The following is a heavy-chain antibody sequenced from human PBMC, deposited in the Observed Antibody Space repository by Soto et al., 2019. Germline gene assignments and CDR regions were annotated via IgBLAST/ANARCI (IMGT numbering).Heavy chain of an antibody. CDR1: GFTFSSYW. D-gene: IGHD6-6*01. CDR3: ARGMEGSSSSGYY. CDR2: INSDWSHR. Sequence: GGSLRLSCAASGFTFSSYWMHWVRQAPGKGLVWVSRINSDWSHRSYADSVKGRFTISRDNAKNTLYLQMNSLRAEDTAVYYCARGMEGSSSSGYYWGQGTLVTVSS. J-gene: IGHJ4*02. V-gene: IGHV3-74*01.